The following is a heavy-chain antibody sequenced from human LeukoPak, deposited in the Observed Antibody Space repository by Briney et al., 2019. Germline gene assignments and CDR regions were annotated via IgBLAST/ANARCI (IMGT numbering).Heavy chain of an antibody. Sequence: SETLSLTCSVSGGSVSSYYWSWIRQPPGKGLEWVGNIYYSGNTNFNPSLVSRVIISVDTSKNQFSLRLSSVTAADTAVYYCARDSDYGDYVDYWGQGTLVTVSS. CDR3: ARDSDYGDYVDY. J-gene: IGHJ4*02. CDR1: GGSVSSYY. V-gene: IGHV4-59*02. CDR2: IYYSGNT. D-gene: IGHD4-17*01.